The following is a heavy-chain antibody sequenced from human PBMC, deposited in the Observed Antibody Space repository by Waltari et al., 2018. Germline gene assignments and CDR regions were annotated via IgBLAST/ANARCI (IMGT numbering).Heavy chain of an antibody. CDR1: GFTFDDYA. D-gene: IGHD2-8*01. CDR2: INWNSDSV. Sequence: EVQLVESGGGLVQPGRSLRLSCAASGFTFDDYAMHWFRQAPGKGLELVAGINWNSDSVAYGDSVKGRFTISRDNARNSLYLQLNSLTTEDTALYYCAKKIDEVYGRDGLVYDGFDMWGQGTMVTVSS. J-gene: IGHJ3*02. V-gene: IGHV3-9*01. CDR3: AKKIDEVYGRDGLVYDGFDM.